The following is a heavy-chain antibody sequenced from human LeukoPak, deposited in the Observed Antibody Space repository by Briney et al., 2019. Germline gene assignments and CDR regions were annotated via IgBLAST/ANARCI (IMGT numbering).Heavy chain of an antibody. CDR1: GGSISSSRYY. Sequence: SETLSLTCTVSGGSISSSRYYWGWIRQPPGKGLEWIGRIYYSGSTYYNPSLKRLVTISVDPSKTQFSLKLSSVTAADTAVYYCATNYCSGGSCYSEGAFDIWGQGTMVTVSS. J-gene: IGHJ3*02. D-gene: IGHD2-15*01. CDR3: ATNYCSGGSCYSEGAFDI. CDR2: IYYSGST. V-gene: IGHV4-39*01.